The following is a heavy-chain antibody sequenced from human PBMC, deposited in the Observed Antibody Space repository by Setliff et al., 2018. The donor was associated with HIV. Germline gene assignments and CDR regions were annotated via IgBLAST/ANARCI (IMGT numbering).Heavy chain of an antibody. V-gene: IGHV4-39*07. J-gene: IGHJ3*02. CDR2: VSHTGST. D-gene: IGHD1-26*01. Sequence: SETLSLTCIVSGVSTISSSSSYYWGWIRQPPGKGLEWIGDVSHTGSTNYNPSLKSRITISADTPKNQFSLKLSSVTAADTAVYYCAREGTYSGTYWVRRVASFDIWGQGTMVTVSS. CDR1: GVSTISSSSSYY. CDR3: AREGTYSGTYWVRRVASFDI.